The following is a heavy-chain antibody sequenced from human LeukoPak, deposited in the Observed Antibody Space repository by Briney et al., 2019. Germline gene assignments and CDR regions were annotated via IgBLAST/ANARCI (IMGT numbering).Heavy chain of an antibody. CDR2: IGSSGTTI. Sequence: GGSLRLSCAAPGFTFSTYSMNWVRQAPGKGLEWVSYIGSSGTTIYYADSVKGRFTISRDNSRNTVFLQMNSLRGEDTAIYYCARVQGGGFRTADFWGQGTVVTVSS. V-gene: IGHV3-48*01. CDR1: GFTFSTYS. CDR3: ARVQGGGFRTADF. J-gene: IGHJ4*02. D-gene: IGHD3-10*01.